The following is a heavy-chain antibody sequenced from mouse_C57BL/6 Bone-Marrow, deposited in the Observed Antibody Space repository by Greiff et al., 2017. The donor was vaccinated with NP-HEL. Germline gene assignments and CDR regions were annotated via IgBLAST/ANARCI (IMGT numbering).Heavy chain of an antibody. V-gene: IGHV10-1*01. Sequence: EVQRVESGGGLVQPKGSLKLSCAASGFSFNTYAMTWVRQAPGKGLEWVARIRSKSNNYSTYYADSVKDRFTISRDDSESMLYLQMNNVKAEDTAMYYCVRCDGYYWTGFAYWGKGTLVTVSA. CDR3: VRCDGYYWTGFAY. J-gene: IGHJ3*01. CDR2: IRSKSNNYST. D-gene: IGHD2-3*01. CDR1: GFSFNTYA.